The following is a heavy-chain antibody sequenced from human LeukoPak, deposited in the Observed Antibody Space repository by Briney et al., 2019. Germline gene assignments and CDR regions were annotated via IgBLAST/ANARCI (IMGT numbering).Heavy chain of an antibody. CDR2: ISYDGSNK. CDR1: GFTFSSYA. J-gene: IGHJ5*02. V-gene: IGHV3-30-3*01. CDR3: ARDPTPQKKDIVVESGGNWFDP. Sequence: GRSLRLSCAASGFTFSSYAMHWVRQAPGKGLEWVAVISYDGSNKYYADSVKGRFTISRDNSKNTLYLQMNSPRAEDTAVYYCARDPTPQKKDIVVESGGNWFDPWGQGTLVTVSS. D-gene: IGHD2-15*01.